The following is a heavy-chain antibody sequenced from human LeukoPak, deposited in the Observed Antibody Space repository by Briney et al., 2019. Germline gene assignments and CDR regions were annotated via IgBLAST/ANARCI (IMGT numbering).Heavy chain of an antibody. CDR1: GYTFTIYG. Sequence: GASVKVSCKASGYTFTIYGISWVQQAPGQGLEWMGWISAYNGNTNYAQKLQGRVTMTTDTSTSTAYMELRSLRSDDTAVYYCARGWDYDFWSGLPYYMDVWGKGTTVTVSS. J-gene: IGHJ6*03. D-gene: IGHD3-3*01. CDR2: ISAYNGNT. V-gene: IGHV1-18*01. CDR3: ARGWDYDFWSGLPYYMDV.